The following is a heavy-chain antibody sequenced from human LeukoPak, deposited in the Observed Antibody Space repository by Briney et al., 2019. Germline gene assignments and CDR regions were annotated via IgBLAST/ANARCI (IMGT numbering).Heavy chain of an antibody. V-gene: IGHV3-23*01. J-gene: IGHJ4*02. CDR1: GFTFSSSA. D-gene: IGHD6-19*01. CDR3: ATLSGYSSGYYVY. Sequence: GGSLRLSCAASGFTFSSSAMSWVRQAPGKGLGWVSVISGSSGTTYYADSVKGRFTISRDNSKNTLYLQMNSLRAEDTAVYYCATLSGYSSGYYVYWGQGTLVTVSS. CDR2: ISGSSGTT.